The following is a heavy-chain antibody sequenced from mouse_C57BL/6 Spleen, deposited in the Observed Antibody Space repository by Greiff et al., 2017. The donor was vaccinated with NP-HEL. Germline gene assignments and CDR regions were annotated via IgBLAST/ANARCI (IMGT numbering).Heavy chain of an antibody. CDR3: AIITTVVGGPFDY. Sequence: EVQVVESGGGLVKPGGSLKLSCAASGFTFSDYGMHWVRQAPEKGLEWVAYISSGSSTIYYADTVKGRFTISRDNAKNTLFLQMTSLRSEDTAMYYCAIITTVVGGPFDYWGQGTTLTVSS. CDR1: GFTFSDYG. D-gene: IGHD1-1*01. CDR2: ISSGSSTI. V-gene: IGHV5-17*01. J-gene: IGHJ2*01.